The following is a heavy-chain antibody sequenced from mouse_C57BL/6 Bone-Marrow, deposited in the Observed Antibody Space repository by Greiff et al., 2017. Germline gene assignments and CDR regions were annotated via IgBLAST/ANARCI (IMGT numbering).Heavy chain of an antibody. CDR2: IYPGSGNT. CDR3: ARDDGAY. V-gene: IGHV1-76*01. CDR1: GYTFTDYY. J-gene: IGHJ3*01. Sequence: QVQLQQSGAELVRPGASVKLSCKASGYTFTDYYINWVKQRPGQGLEWIARIYPGSGNTYYNEKFKGKATLTAEKSSSTAYMQLSSLTSEDSAVYFCARDDGAYWGQGTLVTVSA. D-gene: IGHD2-3*01.